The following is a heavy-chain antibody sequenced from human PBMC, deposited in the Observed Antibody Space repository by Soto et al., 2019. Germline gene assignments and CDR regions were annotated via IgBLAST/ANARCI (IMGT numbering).Heavy chain of an antibody. CDR2: ILVDGRT. J-gene: IGHJ3*02. V-gene: IGHV3-23*01. CDR3: AKATATGGGAFDI. CDR1: GFICSSYD. Sequence: LRLACAASGFICSSYDMCWVRQAPGKGLEWVSTILVDGRTFYVDSVKGRFTISRDSSQNTVYLQMNSLTAGDTALYYCAKATATGGGAFDICGQGTMVTVSS. D-gene: IGHD2-8*02.